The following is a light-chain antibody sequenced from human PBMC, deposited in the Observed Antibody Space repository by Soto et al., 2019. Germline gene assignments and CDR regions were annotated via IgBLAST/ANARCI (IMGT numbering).Light chain of an antibody. J-gene: IGLJ1*01. Sequence: NSSDVGSYNLVSWYQQHPGKAPKLMIYEGSKRPSGVSNRFSGSKSGNTASLTISGLQAEDEADYYCCSYAGSSTYVFVTGTKVTVL. CDR2: EGS. CDR3: CSYAGSSTYV. V-gene: IGLV2-23*01. CDR1: SSDVGSYNL.